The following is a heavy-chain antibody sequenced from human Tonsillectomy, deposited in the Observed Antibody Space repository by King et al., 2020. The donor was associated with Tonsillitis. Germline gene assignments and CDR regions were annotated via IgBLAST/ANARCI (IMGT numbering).Heavy chain of an antibody. J-gene: IGHJ4*02. CDR1: GGSISTYY. CDR2: IYTSRST. CDR3: ARDHCSGGSCYSDY. D-gene: IGHD2-15*01. Sequence: QLQESGPGLVKPSETLSLTCTVSGGSISTYYWSWIRPPAGKGLEWIGRIYTSRSTNYNLSLKSRVTMSVDTSKNQFSLKLSSVTAADTAVYYCARDHCSGGSCYSDYWGQGTLVTVSS. V-gene: IGHV4-4*07.